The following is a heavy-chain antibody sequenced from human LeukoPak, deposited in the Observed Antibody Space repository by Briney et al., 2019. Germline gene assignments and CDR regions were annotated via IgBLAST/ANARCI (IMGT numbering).Heavy chain of an antibody. D-gene: IGHD3-22*01. CDR2: IYYSGST. J-gene: IGHJ1*01. CDR1: GGSISSYY. V-gene: IGHV4-59*06. Sequence: SETLSLTCTVSGGSISSYYWSWIRQHPGKGLGWIGSIYYSGSTYYNPSLKSRVTISVDTSKNQFSLKLSSVTAADTAVYFCASPRGDDSGGYYTWYFHHWGQGILVTVSS. CDR3: ASPRGDDSGGYYTWYFHH.